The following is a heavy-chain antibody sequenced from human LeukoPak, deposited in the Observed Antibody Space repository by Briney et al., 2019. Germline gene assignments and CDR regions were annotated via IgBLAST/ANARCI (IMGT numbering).Heavy chain of an antibody. D-gene: IGHD4-17*01. V-gene: IGHV3-9*01. CDR3: VRGATVTTMGWLDH. CDR2: ISSTSGTM. J-gene: IGHJ5*02. Sequence: GRSLRLSCAASGFRFDDYAMHWVRQGPWKGLEWVSGISSTSGTMDYADSVKGRFTISRDNAKNSLYLQMSSLRAEDTAFYYCVRGATVTTMGWLDHWGQGTLVTVSS. CDR1: GFRFDDYA.